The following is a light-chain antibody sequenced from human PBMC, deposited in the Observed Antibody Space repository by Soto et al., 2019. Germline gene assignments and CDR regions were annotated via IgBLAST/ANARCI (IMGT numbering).Light chain of an antibody. CDR1: QSISSW. V-gene: IGKV1-5*03. J-gene: IGKJ1*01. Sequence: DIQMTQSPSTLSASVGDRVTITCRASQSISSWLAWYQQKPGKAPKLLIYKASSLESGVPSRFSGSGSGTEFTLTISSLQPDDFATYYCQHCDSYWTFGQGTKVEMK. CDR3: QHCDSYWT. CDR2: KAS.